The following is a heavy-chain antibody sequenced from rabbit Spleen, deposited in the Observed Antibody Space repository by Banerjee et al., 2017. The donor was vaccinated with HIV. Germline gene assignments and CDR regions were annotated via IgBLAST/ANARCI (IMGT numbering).Heavy chain of an antibody. CDR3: ARGIPYGFAGDAYPPYAMDL. CDR1: GVSLNDKDV. V-gene: IGHV1S45*01. J-gene: IGHJ3*01. D-gene: IGHD6-1*01. Sequence: EQLEESGGGLVKPEGSLTLTCKASGVSLNDKDVMCWVRQAPGKGLEWIACINTATGKPVYATWAKGRFTISTTSSTTVTLQMTSLTVADTATYFCARGIPYGFAGDAYPPYAMDLWGPGTLVTVS. CDR2: INTATGKP.